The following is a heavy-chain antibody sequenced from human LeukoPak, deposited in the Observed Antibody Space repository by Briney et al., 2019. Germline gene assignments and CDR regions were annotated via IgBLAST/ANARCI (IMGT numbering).Heavy chain of an antibody. Sequence: GSLRLSCAASGFTVSSKYMSWIRQPPGKGLEWIGEINHSGSTNYNPSLKSRVTISVDTSKNQFSLKLSSVTAADTAVYYCAGGRRYYDSSGYYWVLFDYWGQGTLVTVSS. J-gene: IGHJ4*02. CDR1: GFTVSSKY. CDR2: INHSGST. V-gene: IGHV4-34*01. CDR3: AGGRRYYDSSGYYWVLFDY. D-gene: IGHD3-22*01.